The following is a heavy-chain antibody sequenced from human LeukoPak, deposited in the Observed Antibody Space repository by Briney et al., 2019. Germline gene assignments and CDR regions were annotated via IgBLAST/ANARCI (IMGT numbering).Heavy chain of an antibody. D-gene: IGHD6-13*01. CDR1: GDSVSSYY. V-gene: IGHV4-59*02. Sequence: SETLSLTCTVSGDSVSSYYWSWIRQPPGKGLEWIGYIYYSGGTNYNPSLKSRVTTSVGTSKNQFSLKLTSVTAADTAVYYCARAGSSWSFDYWGQGTLVTVSS. CDR3: ARAGSSWSFDY. J-gene: IGHJ4*02. CDR2: IYYSGGT.